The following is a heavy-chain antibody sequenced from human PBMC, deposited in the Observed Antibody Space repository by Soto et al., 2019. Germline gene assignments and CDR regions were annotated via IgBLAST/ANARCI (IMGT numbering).Heavy chain of an antibody. V-gene: IGHV1-2*02. CDR2: INPNSGGT. CDR3: ARGGGVDSSTLDDAFDI. Sequence: QVQLVQSGAEVKKPGASVKVSCKASGYTFTGYYMHWVRQAPGQGLEWMGWINPNSGGTNYAQKFQGRVTMTRDTSISTGHMEGTRLRSDDKAVYYCARGGGVDSSTLDDAFDIWGQGTMVTVSS. D-gene: IGHD6-19*01. CDR1: GYTFTGYY. J-gene: IGHJ3*02.